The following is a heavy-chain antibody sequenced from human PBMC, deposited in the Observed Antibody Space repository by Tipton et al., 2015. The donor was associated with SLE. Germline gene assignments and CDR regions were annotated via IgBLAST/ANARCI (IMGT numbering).Heavy chain of an antibody. CDR2: VYDSGRT. J-gene: IGHJ5*02. D-gene: IGHD6-13*01. Sequence: TLSLTCTVSGGSISTYYWNWIRQPPGRGLEWIGCVYDSGRTNYNPSLKSRVTISLDTSKNQFSLKVRSLTAADTAVYYCARGWYSRNWEWWFDPWGQGTLVTVSS. CDR3: ARGWYSRNWEWWFDP. V-gene: IGHV4-59*01. CDR1: GGSISTYY.